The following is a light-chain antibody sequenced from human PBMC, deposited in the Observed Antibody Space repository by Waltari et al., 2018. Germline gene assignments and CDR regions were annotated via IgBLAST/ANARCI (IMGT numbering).Light chain of an antibody. CDR1: QHIGTS. CDR2: PGF. V-gene: IGKV1-12*01. CDR3: QQGDTSPPT. J-gene: IGKJ1*01. Sequence: IHMTQSPSSVSPSLGDRVSISCRASQHIGTSLAWYQQKPGKAPRLLVYPGFTLLRGVTSRFSDGGDGTDFIITINDLHPADFATYFCQQGDTSPPTFGPGTKVEF.